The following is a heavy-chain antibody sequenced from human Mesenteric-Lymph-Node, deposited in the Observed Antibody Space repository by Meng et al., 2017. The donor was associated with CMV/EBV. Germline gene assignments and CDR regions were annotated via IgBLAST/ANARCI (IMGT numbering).Heavy chain of an antibody. CDR3: ASVLNYYDSSGYFNT. J-gene: IGHJ4*02. V-gene: IGHV4-59*01. CDR2: IYYSGST. D-gene: IGHD3-22*01. Sequence: TVSGGSISSYYWSWIRQPPGKGLEWIGYIYYSGSTNYNPSLKSRVTISVDTSKNQLSLKLSSVTAADTAVYYCASVLNYYDSSGYFNTWGQGTLVTVSS. CDR1: GGSISSYY.